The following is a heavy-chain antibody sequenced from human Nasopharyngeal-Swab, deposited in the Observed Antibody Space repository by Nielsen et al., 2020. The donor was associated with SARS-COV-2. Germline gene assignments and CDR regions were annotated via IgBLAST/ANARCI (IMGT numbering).Heavy chain of an antibody. J-gene: IGHJ4*02. CDR2: IYTSGST. Sequence: SETLSLTCTVSGSSISSYYWSWIRQPAGKGLEWIGRIYTSGSTNYNTSLKSRVTMSVDTSKNQFSLKLSSVTAADTAVYYCARGTYYYDSSGPAFDYWGQGTLVTVSS. V-gene: IGHV4-4*07. D-gene: IGHD3-22*01. CDR3: ARGTYYYDSSGPAFDY. CDR1: GSSISSYY.